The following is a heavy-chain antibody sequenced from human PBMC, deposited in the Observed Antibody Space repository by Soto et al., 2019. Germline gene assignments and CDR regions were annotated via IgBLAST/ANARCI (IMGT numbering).Heavy chain of an antibody. CDR3: ARIEGHSSSSSYFDY. D-gene: IGHD6-6*01. CDR2: IFSNDEK. Sequence: QVTLKESGPVLVKPTETLTLTCTVSGFSLSNARMGVSWIRQPPGKALEWLAHIFSNDEKSYSTSLKSRLTISKDTSRTQVVLTMTNMDPVDTATYYCARIEGHSSSSSYFDYWGQGTLVTVSS. V-gene: IGHV2-26*01. CDR1: GFSLSNARMG. J-gene: IGHJ4*02.